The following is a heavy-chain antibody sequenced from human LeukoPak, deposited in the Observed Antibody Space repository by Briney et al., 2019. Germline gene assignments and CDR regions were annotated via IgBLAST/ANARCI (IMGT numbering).Heavy chain of an antibody. J-gene: IGHJ4*02. CDR1: GFTFSSYW. V-gene: IGHV3-7*01. CDR2: IKQDGSEK. CDR3: VKDYGTYVAYGSGSSTIDY. D-gene: IGHD3-10*01. Sequence: GGSLRLSCAASGFTFSSYWMSWVRQAPGKGLEWVANIKQDGSEKYYVDSVKGRFTISRDNAKNSLYLQMNSLRAEDTAVYYCVKDYGTYVAYGSGSSTIDYWGQGTLVTVSS.